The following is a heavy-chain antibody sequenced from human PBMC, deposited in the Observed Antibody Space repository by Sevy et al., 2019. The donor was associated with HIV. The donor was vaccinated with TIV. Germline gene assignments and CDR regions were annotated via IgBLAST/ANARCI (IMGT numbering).Heavy chain of an antibody. CDR3: AKEGYDYDNRSTDWFDP. V-gene: IGHV3-30*18. D-gene: IGHD3-22*01. CDR1: GFNFSPYA. Sequence: GGSLRLSCAASGFNFSPYALHWVRQVPGKGLEWVATISSDGSKRYYTDSVKGRFSISRDNSKNTLYLQMNNLTPKDTAVFYCAKEGYDYDNRSTDWFDPWGQGALVTVSS. CDR2: ISSDGSKR. J-gene: IGHJ5*02.